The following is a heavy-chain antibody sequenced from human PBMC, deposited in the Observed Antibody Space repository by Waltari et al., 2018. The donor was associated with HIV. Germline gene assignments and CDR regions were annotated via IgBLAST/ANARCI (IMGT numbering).Heavy chain of an antibody. CDR1: GFTFSRYA. CDR2: ISYDGSNK. J-gene: IGHJ4*02. V-gene: IGHV3-30-3*01. Sequence: QVQLVECGGGVVQPGRSLRLSCAASGFTFSRYAMLWARQAPGKGLGWVAVISYDGSNKYYADSVKGRFTISRDNSKNTLYLQMNSLRAEDTAVYYCARDPYYYDSSGYLCYFDYWGQGTLVTVSS. D-gene: IGHD3-22*01. CDR3: ARDPYYYDSSGYLCYFDY.